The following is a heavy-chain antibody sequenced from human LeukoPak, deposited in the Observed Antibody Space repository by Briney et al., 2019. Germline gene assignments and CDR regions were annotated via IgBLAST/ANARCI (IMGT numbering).Heavy chain of an antibody. CDR3: AKAASSSWPSYYYGMDV. Sequence: GGSLRLSCAASGFTFSSYAMSWVRQAPGKGLEWVSVISGSGGSTYYADPVKGRFTNSRDNSKNTLYLQMDNLRVEDTAVYYCAKAASSSWPSYYYGMDVWGQGTTVTVSS. CDR1: GFTFSSYA. J-gene: IGHJ6*02. V-gene: IGHV3-23*01. CDR2: ISGSGGST. D-gene: IGHD6-13*01.